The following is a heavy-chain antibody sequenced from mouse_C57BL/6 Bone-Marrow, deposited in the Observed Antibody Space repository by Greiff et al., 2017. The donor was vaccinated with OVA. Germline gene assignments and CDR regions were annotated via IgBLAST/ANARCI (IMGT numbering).Heavy chain of an antibody. V-gene: IGHV1-81*01. J-gene: IGHJ1*03. Sequence: QVHVKQSGAELARPGASVKLSCKASGYTFTSYGISWVKQRTGQGLEWIGEIYPRSGNTYYNEKFKGKATLTADKSSSTAYMELRSLTSEDSAVYFCARSDYGSLWYFDVWGTGTTVTVSS. CDR2: IYPRSGNT. CDR3: ARSDYGSLWYFDV. CDR1: GYTFTSYG. D-gene: IGHD1-1*01.